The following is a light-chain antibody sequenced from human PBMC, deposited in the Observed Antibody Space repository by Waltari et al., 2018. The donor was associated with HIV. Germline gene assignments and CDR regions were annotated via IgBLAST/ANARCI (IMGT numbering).Light chain of an antibody. CDR3: TSYAGINPVA. J-gene: IGLJ2*01. V-gene: IGLV2-8*01. Sequence: PSASGSPGQSVTISCTGTSSDVGRYDYVSWYQQHPGKAPKLLIYEVNKRPPGVPDRFSGSKSGNTASLTVSGLQAEDEAEYSCTSYAGINPVAFGGGTKLTVL. CDR1: SSDVGRYDY. CDR2: EVN.